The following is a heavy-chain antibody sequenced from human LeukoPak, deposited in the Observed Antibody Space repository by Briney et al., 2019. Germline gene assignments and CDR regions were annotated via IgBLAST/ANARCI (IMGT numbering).Heavy chain of an antibody. CDR1: GGSFSGYY. J-gene: IGHJ6*02. D-gene: IGHD2-21*02. CDR2: INHSGST. CDR3: ARFALPDYGMDV. Sequence: PLETLSLTCAVYGGSFSGYYWSWIRQPPGKGLEWIGEINHSGSTNYNPSLKSRVTISVDKSKNQFSLKLSSVTAADTAVYYCARFALPDYGMDVWGQGTTDTVSS. V-gene: IGHV4-34*01.